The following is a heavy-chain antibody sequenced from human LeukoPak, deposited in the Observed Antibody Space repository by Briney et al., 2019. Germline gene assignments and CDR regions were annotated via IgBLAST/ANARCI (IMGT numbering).Heavy chain of an antibody. CDR3: AKGANWNYDYYYMDV. CDR1: GFTFSSYS. CDR2: ISSSSSTI. J-gene: IGHJ6*03. Sequence: GGSLRLSCAASGFTFSSYSMNWVRQAPGKGLEWVSYISSSSSTIYYADSVKGRFTISRDNAKNSLYLQMNSLRAEDTALYYCAKGANWNYDYYYMDVWGKGTTVTVSS. D-gene: IGHD1-1*01. V-gene: IGHV3-48*01.